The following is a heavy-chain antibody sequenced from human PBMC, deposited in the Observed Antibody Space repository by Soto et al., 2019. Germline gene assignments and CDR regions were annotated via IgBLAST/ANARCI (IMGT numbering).Heavy chain of an antibody. CDR3: ARDDCSSTSCRYYFDY. V-gene: IGHV1-3*01. Sequence: QVQLVQSGAEVKKPGASVKVSCKASGYTFTSYAMHWVRQAPGQRLEWMGWINAGNGNTKYSQKFQGRVTITRDTXAXXAYMELSSLRSEDTAVYYCARDDCSSTSCRYYFDYWGQGTLVTVSS. J-gene: IGHJ4*02. CDR2: INAGNGNT. CDR1: GYTFTSYA. D-gene: IGHD2-2*01.